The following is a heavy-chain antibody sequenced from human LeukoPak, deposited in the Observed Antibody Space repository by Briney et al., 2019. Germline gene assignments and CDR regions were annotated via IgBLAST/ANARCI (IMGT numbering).Heavy chain of an antibody. CDR1: GYTFTSYG. J-gene: IGHJ3*02. D-gene: IGHD5-12*01. CDR2: ISAYNGNT. CDR3: ARDRLDIVATIRAFDI. V-gene: IGHV1-18*01. Sequence: ASVKVSCKPSGYTFTSYGISWVRQAPGQGLEWMGWISAYNGNTNYAQKFQGRVTITADKSTSTAYMELSSLRSEDTAVYYCARDRLDIVATIRAFDIWGQGTMVTVSS.